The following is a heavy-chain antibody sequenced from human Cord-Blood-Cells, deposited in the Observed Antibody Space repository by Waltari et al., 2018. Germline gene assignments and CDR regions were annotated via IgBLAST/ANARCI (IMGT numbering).Heavy chain of an antibody. Sequence: QVQLQQWGAGLLKPSETLSLTCAVYGGSFSCYYRSWIRQPPGKGLGWIGEINHSGSTNYNPSLKSRVTISVDTSKNQFSLKLSSVTAADTAVYYCASSGWYNWFDPWGQGTLVTVSS. D-gene: IGHD6-19*01. CDR2: INHSGST. CDR1: GGSFSCYY. J-gene: IGHJ5*02. CDR3: ASSGWYNWFDP. V-gene: IGHV4-34*01.